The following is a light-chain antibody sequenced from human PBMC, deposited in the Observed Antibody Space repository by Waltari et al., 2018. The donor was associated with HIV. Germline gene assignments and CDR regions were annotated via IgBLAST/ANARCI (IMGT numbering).Light chain of an antibody. CDR2: RDN. J-gene: IGLJ2*01. CDR1: SSHIRSHN. V-gene: IGLV1-47*01. CDR3: VVWDDSLSGVV. Sequence: QSVVTPSPPASGTPGLRVTISCSGSSSHIRSHNVFWYQPLPGTAPKLLIYRDNQRPSGGPDRISGSRSGTSASLAISGLRSEDEAVYYCVVWDDSLSGVVFGGGTSLTVL.